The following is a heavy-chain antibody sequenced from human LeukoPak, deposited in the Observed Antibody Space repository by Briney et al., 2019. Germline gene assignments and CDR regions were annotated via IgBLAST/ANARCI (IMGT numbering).Heavy chain of an antibody. V-gene: IGHV1-2*06. CDR3: ASSGYSYGYYFDY. Sequence: ASVKVSCKASGYTFTGYYMHWVRQAPGQGLEWMGQINPNSGGTNYAQKFQGRVTMTRDTSISTAYMELSRLRSDDTAVYYCASSGYSYGYYFDYWGQGTLVTVSS. J-gene: IGHJ4*02. D-gene: IGHD5-18*01. CDR1: GYTFTGYY. CDR2: INPNSGGT.